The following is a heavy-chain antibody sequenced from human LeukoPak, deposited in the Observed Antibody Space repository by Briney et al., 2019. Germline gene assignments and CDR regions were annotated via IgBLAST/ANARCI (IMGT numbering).Heavy chain of an antibody. CDR3: ALAGYRSSGLGV. CDR1: GFSVSSNY. V-gene: IGHV3-53*01. D-gene: IGHD6-13*01. J-gene: IGHJ4*02. CDR2: IYSDGRT. Sequence: QLGGSLRLSCAGSGFSVSSNYMTWVRQAPGKGLGWVSVIYSDGRTYYADSVKGRFTISRDNSKNTVYLQMNSLRAEDTALYYCALAGYRSSGLGVWGQGTLVTVSS.